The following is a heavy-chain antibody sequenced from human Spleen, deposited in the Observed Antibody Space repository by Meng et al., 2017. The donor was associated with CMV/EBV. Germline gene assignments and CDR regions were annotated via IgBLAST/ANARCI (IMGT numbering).Heavy chain of an antibody. CDR1: GYKFNNYW. J-gene: IGHJ4*02. D-gene: IGHD3-10*01. CDR3: ARRDFASGRNFFDY. Sequence: GGSLRLSCKGSGYKFNNYWIGWVRQTPGKGLEWMGNIYPGDSDSRYNPSFQGQVSISADKSSSTVYLQWGGLKASDTGMYFCARRDFASGRNFFDYWGQGTLVTVSS. CDR2: IYPGDSDS. V-gene: IGHV5-51*01.